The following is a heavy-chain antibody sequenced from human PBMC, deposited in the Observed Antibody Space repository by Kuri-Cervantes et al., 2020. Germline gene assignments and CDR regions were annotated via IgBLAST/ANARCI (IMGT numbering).Heavy chain of an antibody. J-gene: IGHJ4*02. CDR1: GCTFSDYY. D-gene: IGHD3-22*01. V-gene: IGHV3-11*01. CDR3: ARAVGYYDSSGYQTSR. CDR2: ISSSGSTI. Sequence: GESMKISCAASGCTFSDYYMSWLRQAPGKGLEWVSYISSSGSTIYYADSVKGRFTISRDNAQNSLYLQMNSLRAEDTAVYYCARAVGYYDSSGYQTSRWGQGTLVNVSS.